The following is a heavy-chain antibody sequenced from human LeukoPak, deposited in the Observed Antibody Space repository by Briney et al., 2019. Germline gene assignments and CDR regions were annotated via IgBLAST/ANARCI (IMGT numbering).Heavy chain of an antibody. CDR2: IWYDGSNK. J-gene: IGHJ4*02. CDR1: GFTFSSYG. V-gene: IGHV3-33*01. CDR3: ARGTYYYDSSGYYRFDY. Sequence: GGSLRLSCAASGFTFSSYGMHWVRQAPGKGLEWVAVIWYDGSNKYYADSVKGRFTISRDNSKNTLYLQMNSLRAEDTAVYYCARGTYYYDSSGYYRFDYWGQGTLVTVSS. D-gene: IGHD3-22*01.